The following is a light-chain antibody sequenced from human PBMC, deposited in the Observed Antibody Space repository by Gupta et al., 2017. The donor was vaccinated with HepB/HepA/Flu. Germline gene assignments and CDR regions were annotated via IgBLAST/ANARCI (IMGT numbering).Light chain of an antibody. Sequence: DIQMTQSPSSLSASVGDRVTITCQASQDVNKYLNWYQKKPGKAPKLLIFDASNVETGVPSRFSGSGSGTNFTFTISSLQPEDVATYYCQQDKNPSKAFGGGTKVEIK. CDR1: QDVNKY. CDR3: QQDKNPSKA. V-gene: IGKV1-33*01. CDR2: DAS. J-gene: IGKJ4*01.